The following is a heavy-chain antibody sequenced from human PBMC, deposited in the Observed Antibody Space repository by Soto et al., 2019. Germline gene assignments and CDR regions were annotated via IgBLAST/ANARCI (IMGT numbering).Heavy chain of an antibody. D-gene: IGHD2-15*01. CDR3: ARDDGGSWL. V-gene: IGHV3-48*03. CDR2: ISSSGTTI. J-gene: IGHJ4*02. CDR1: TFTFRSYE. Sequence: ESGGGLAQPGGSLRLSCAASTFTFRSYEMSWVRQAPGKGLEWVSYISSSGTTIYYADSVKGRFTISRDNAENSLYLQMYSLRAEDTAVYYCARDDGGSWLWGQGTLVTVSS.